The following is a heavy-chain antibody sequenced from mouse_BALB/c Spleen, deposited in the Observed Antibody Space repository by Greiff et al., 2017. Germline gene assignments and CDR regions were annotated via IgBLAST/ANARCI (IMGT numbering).Heavy chain of an antibody. CDR1: GYTFTSYW. CDR3: ASGLWRY. D-gene: IGHD1-1*02. CDR2: INPSNGRT. Sequence: QGQLQQPGAELVKPGASVKLSCKASGYTFTSYWMHWVKQRPGQGLEWIGEINPSNGRTNYNEKFKSKATLTVDKSSSTAYMQLSSLTSEDSAVYYCASGLWRYWGQGTTLTVSS. J-gene: IGHJ2*01. V-gene: IGHV1S81*02.